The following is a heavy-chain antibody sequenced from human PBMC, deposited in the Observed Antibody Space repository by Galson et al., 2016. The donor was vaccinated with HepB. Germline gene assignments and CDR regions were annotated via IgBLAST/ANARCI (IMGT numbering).Heavy chain of an antibody. CDR2: VYHSGST. D-gene: IGHD6-19*01. CDR3: ARGRSSGWYRKRFDI. Sequence: ETLSLTCAVYGGSFSGYYWSWIRQSPGKGLEWIGEVYHSGSTNYNPSLKSRVTIPADTSKNQFSLKLTSVTAADTAIYYCARGRSSGWYRKRFDIWGQGTPVTVSS. J-gene: IGHJ4*02. CDR1: GGSFSGYY. V-gene: IGHV4-34*01.